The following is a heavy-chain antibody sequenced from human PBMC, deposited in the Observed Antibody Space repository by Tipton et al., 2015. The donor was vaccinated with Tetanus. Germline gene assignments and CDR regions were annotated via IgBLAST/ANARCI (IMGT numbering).Heavy chain of an antibody. J-gene: IGHJ4*02. Sequence: QLVQSGGEVKKPGESLKISCRGSGYIFNNYWIGWVRQKPGKGLEWMGIIYPGDSDTRYSPSFQGQVTISVDKSINTAYLQWSSLKASDASMFYCARAHCTDGVCNFDFWGQGALVTVAS. CDR2: IYPGDSDT. V-gene: IGHV5-51*01. D-gene: IGHD2-8*01. CDR3: ARAHCTDGVCNFDF. CDR1: GYIFNNYW.